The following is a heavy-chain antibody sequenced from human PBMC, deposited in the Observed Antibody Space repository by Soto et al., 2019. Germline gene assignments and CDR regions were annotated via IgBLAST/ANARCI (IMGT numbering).Heavy chain of an antibody. CDR3: AISITIFGWFDP. V-gene: IGHV1-69*13. J-gene: IGHJ5*02. CDR1: GYTFTSYY. CDR2: IIPIFGTA. D-gene: IGHD3-3*01. Sequence: ASVKVSCKASGYTFTSYYMHWVRQAPGQGLEWMGRIIPIFGTANYAQKFQGRVTITADESTSTAYMELSSLRSEDTAVYYCAISITIFGWFDPWGQGTLVTVSS.